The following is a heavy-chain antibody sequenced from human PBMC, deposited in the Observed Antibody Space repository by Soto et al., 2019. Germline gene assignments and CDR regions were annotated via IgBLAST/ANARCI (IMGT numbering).Heavy chain of an antibody. V-gene: IGHV4-4*02. Sequence: QVQLQESGPGLVKPSGTLSLTCAVSGGSISSSNWWSWVRQPPGKGLEWIGEIFHNGNTYSNPSPTGRVTMSVGKSKNQFSLNLYSVTAADTAVYYCASRTYAMDVWGQGTTVTVSS. CDR1: GGSISSSNW. CDR3: ASRTYAMDV. CDR2: IFHNGNT. J-gene: IGHJ6*02.